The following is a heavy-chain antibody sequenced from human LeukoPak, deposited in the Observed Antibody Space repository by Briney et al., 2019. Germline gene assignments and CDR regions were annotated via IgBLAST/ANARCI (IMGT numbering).Heavy chain of an antibody. J-gene: IGHJ3*01. V-gene: IGHV3-23*01. CDR1: GFTFSSHA. D-gene: IGHD2-2*01. CDR3: AKDRRYQLLPNDAFDF. Sequence: GGSLRLSCAASGFTFSSHAMTWVRQAPGKGLGWVSSISSSGGLSYYVDSVKGRFTISRDNSNNTLYLQMNSLRAEDTAVYYCAKDRRYQLLPNDAFDFWGQGTMVTVSS. CDR2: ISSSGGLS.